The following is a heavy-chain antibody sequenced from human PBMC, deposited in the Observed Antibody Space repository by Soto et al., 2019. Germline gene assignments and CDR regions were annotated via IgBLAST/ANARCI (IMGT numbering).Heavy chain of an antibody. CDR2: IYSGSST. V-gene: IGHV3-53*01. Sequence: EVQLVESGGGLIQPGGSLRLSCAASGFTVSTNYMSWVRQAPGKGLEWVSVIYSGSSTYYADSVKGRFTISRDNSRNTLFLQMNSLRAEDTAIYYCVSEVSAFDIWCQGTMVTVSS. J-gene: IGHJ3*02. CDR1: GFTVSTNY. CDR3: VSEVSAFDI.